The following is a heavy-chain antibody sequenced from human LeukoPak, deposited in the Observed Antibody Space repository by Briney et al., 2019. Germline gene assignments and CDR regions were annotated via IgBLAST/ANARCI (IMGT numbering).Heavy chain of an antibody. Sequence: PGGSLRLSCAASRFTFSIHAMSWVRQAPGKGLEWVSGISESGSNTYYADSVKGRFTISRDNAKNSLYLQMNSLRAEDTAVYYCARAAGSYYDSSGYFDYWGQGTLVTVSS. CDR2: ISESGSNT. V-gene: IGHV3-23*01. CDR3: ARAAGSYYDSSGYFDY. J-gene: IGHJ4*02. D-gene: IGHD3-22*01. CDR1: RFTFSIHA.